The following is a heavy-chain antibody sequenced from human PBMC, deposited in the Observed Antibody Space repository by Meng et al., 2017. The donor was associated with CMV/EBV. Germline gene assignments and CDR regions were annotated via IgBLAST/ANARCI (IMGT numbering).Heavy chain of an antibody. V-gene: IGHV1-18*01. CDR3: ARDMVVPATASYYFDY. CDR1: GYTFTSYG. J-gene: IGHJ4*02. Sequence: ASVKVSCKASGYTFTSYGISWVRQAPGQGLEWMGWISAYNGNTNYAQKLQGRVTMTTDTSTSTAYMELRSLRAEDTAVYYCARDMVVPATASYYFDYWGQGTLVTVSS. CDR2: ISAYNGNT. D-gene: IGHD2-2*01.